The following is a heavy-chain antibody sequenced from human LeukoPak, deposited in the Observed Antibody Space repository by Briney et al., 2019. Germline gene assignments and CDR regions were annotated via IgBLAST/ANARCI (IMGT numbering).Heavy chain of an antibody. D-gene: IGHD3-10*01. CDR3: AKDRGPWFDGSEGSPIYPQDS. Sequence: GGSLRLSCVASGFTFSNYEMNWVRQAPGKGLEWVSFISSSGRTIYYADSVKGRFTISRDNAKNSLYLQMNSLRAEDTAVYYCAKDRGPWFDGSEGSPIYPQDSWGQGTLVTVSS. V-gene: IGHV3-48*03. CDR1: GFTFSNYE. J-gene: IGHJ5*01. CDR2: ISSSGRTI.